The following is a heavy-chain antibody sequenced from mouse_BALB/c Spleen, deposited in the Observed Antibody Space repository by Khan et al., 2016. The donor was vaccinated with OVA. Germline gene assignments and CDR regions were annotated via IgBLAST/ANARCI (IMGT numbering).Heavy chain of an antibody. CDR2: ISYSGNT. Sequence: EVQLQESGPGLVKPSQSLSLTCTVTGYSITSDYAWNWIRQFPGNKLEWMGYISYSGNTKYNPSLKSRISITRDTSKNQFFLQLNFVTIEDTATYYCARIQGGDFDYWGQGTTLTDSS. V-gene: IGHV3-2*02. J-gene: IGHJ2*01. CDR1: GYSITSDYA. CDR3: ARIQGGDFDY. D-gene: IGHD3-2*02.